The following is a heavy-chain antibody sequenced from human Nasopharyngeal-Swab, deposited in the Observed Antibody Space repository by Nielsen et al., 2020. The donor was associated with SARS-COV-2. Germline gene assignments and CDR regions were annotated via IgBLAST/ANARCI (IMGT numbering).Heavy chain of an antibody. Sequence: GESLKISCAASGFTFGTYSMNWVRQSPGKGLLWVSRIDTDGAITNYADSVKGRFTISRDNAKNTLYLQMNSLRADDTAVYYCARDVGGRDNYWGQGALVTVSS. D-gene: IGHD2-15*01. CDR2: IDTDGAIT. CDR1: GFTFGTYS. J-gene: IGHJ4*02. CDR3: ARDVGGRDNY. V-gene: IGHV3-74*01.